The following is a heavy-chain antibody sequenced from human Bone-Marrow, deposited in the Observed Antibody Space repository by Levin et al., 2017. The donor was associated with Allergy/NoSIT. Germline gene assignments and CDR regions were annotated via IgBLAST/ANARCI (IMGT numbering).Heavy chain of an antibody. CDR2: IFHSGAT. Sequence: SETLSLTCAVSGDSLSGRNWWSWIRQPPGQGLEWIGEIFHSGATNYNPSLNGRASLSLDKSKGQYSLTLKSMTAANTAIYYCAGNQGGNSSWSGCLDFWGQGTPVTVSS. CDR3: AGNQGGNSSWSGCLDF. V-gene: IGHV4-4*02. D-gene: IGHD2/OR15-2a*01. J-gene: IGHJ4*02. CDR1: GDSLSGRNW.